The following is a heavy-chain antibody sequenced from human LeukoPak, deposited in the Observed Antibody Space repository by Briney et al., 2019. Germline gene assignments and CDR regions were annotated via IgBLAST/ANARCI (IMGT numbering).Heavy chain of an antibody. CDR1: GFTFSSYA. D-gene: IGHD6-19*01. CDR2: ISGSGGST. Sequence: GGSLRLSCAASGFTFSSYAMSWVRQAPGKGLEWGSAISGSGGSTYYADSVKGRFTISRDNSKNTLYLQMNSLRAEDTAVYYCAKDSYSSGWPINFDYWGQGTLVTVSS. V-gene: IGHV3-23*01. CDR3: AKDSYSSGWPINFDY. J-gene: IGHJ4*02.